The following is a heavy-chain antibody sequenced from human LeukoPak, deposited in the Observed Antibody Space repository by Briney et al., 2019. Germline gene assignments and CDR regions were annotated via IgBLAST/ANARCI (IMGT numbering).Heavy chain of an antibody. V-gene: IGHV1-69*06. Sequence: SVKVSCKASGGTFSSYANSWVRQAPGQGLEWMGGIIPIFGTASYAQKFQGRVTITADKSTSTAYMELSSLRSEDTAVYYCARNGMQVPRYYYYMDVWGKGTTVTVSS. CDR1: GGTFSSYA. J-gene: IGHJ6*03. CDR2: IIPIFGTA. D-gene: IGHD2-8*01. CDR3: ARNGMQVPRYYYYMDV.